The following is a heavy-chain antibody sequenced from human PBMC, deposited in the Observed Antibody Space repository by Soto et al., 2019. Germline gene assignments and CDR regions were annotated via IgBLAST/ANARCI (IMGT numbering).Heavy chain of an antibody. D-gene: IGHD4-17*01. Sequence: QVQLQESGPGLVKPSETLSLTCTVSGGSISSYYWSWIRQPPGKGLEWIGYIYYSGSTNYNPSLKSRVTIAVDTSKNQFSLKLSSVTAADTAVYYCARDGHTVTTVGIRYFDLWGRGTLVTVSS. V-gene: IGHV4-59*01. J-gene: IGHJ2*01. CDR3: ARDGHTVTTVGIRYFDL. CDR1: GGSISSYY. CDR2: IYYSGST.